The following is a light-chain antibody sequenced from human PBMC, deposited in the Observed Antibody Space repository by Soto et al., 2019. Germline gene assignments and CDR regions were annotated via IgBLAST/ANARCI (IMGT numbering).Light chain of an antibody. J-gene: IGKJ2*01. V-gene: IGKV3-20*01. CDR2: GAS. CDR1: QSVSSSY. CDR3: QQYGSSPPSYT. Sequence: EIVLTQSPGTLSLSPGERATLSCRASQSVSSSYLAWYQQKPGQAPRLLIYGASSRATGIPERFSGSGSWTYFTLTISRLEPEDFAVYSCQQYGSSPPSYTFGQGTKLEIK.